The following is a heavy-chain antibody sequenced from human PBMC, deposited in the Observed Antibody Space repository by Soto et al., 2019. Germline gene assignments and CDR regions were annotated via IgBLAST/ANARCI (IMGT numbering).Heavy chain of an antibody. V-gene: IGHV3-11*06. CDR3: ARGNGMMVLA. CDR2: ISSSSSYT. J-gene: IGHJ5*02. Sequence: VGSLRLSCAASGFTFSDYYMSWIRQAPGKGLEWVSYISSSSSYTNYADSVKGRFTVSRDNAKNSLYLQMNSLRAEDTAVYYCARGNGMMVLAWGQGTLVTVSS. D-gene: IGHD3-10*01. CDR1: GFTFSDYY.